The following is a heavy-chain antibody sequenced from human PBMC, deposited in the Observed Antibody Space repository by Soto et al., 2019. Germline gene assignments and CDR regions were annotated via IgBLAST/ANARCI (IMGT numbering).Heavy chain of an antibody. Sequence: GASVKVSCKASGYTFTSYGISWVRQAPGQGLEWMGWISAYNGNTNYAQKLQGRVTMTTDTSTSTAYMELRSLRSDDTAVYYCARGYERLVRNYNWFDPWGQGTLVTVSS. D-gene: IGHD6-19*01. CDR1: GYTFTSYG. V-gene: IGHV1-18*01. CDR3: ARGYERLVRNYNWFDP. J-gene: IGHJ5*02. CDR2: ISAYNGNT.